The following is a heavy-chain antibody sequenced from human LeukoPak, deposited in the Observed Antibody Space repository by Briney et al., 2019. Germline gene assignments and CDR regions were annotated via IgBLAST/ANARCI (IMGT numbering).Heavy chain of an antibody. D-gene: IGHD6-13*01. CDR2: FDPADGER. V-gene: IGHV1-24*01. CDR1: GYTLTELS. J-gene: IGHJ3*02. Sequence: ASVKVSCKVSGYTLTELSMHWVRQAPGKGLEWMGGFDPADGERIYAQKFQGRITMTEDTSTDTAYMELSSLRSEDTAVYYCARDRSLYSSTWYVPRDGFDIWGQGTMVTVSS. CDR3: ARDRSLYSSTWYVPRDGFDI.